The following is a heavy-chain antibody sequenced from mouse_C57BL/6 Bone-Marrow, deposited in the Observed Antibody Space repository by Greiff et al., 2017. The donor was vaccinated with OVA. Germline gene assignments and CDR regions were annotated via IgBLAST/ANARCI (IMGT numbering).Heavy chain of an antibody. CDR1: GFTFSSYG. CDR2: ISSGGSYT. V-gene: IGHV5-6*01. CDR3: ARDDYADY. J-gene: IGHJ2*01. D-gene: IGHD2-4*01. Sequence: EVKLMESGGDLVKPGGSLKLSCAASGFTFSSYGMSLVRQTPDKRLEWVATISSGGSYTSSPDSVKGRFTISRDNAKNTLYLQMSSLKSEDTAMYYCARDDYADYWGQGTTLTVSS.